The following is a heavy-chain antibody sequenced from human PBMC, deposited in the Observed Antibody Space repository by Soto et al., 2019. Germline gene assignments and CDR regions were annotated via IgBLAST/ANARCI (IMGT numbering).Heavy chain of an antibody. CDR3: ARGVEASDWYYWFDP. V-gene: IGHV3-30-3*01. CDR2: ISYDGSNK. Sequence: QVQLVESGGGVVQPGRSLRLSYAASGFTASIYAMHWVRQAPGKGLEWVAVISYDGSNKYYADSVEGRFTISRDNSKNTLYLQMNSLGAEDTAVYYCARGVEASDWYYWFDPWGQGNLGTVSS. CDR1: GFTASIYA. D-gene: IGHD6-19*01. J-gene: IGHJ5*02.